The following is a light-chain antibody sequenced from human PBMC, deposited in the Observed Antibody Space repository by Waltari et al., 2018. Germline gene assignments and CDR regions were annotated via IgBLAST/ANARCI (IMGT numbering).Light chain of an antibody. J-gene: IGKJ4*01. CDR3: QHYNNWTVT. V-gene: IGKV3-15*01. Sequence: FARYRQKPGQVPTLLTNGVSLMATDVPAKCSGSGSGTEFTLTISRLQSEEFATYYCQHYNNWTVTCGGGTKVEIK. CDR2: GVS.